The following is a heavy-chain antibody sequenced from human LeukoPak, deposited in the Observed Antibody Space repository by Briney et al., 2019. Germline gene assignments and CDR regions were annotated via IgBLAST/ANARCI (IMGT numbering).Heavy chain of an antibody. D-gene: IGHD3-10*01. CDR1: GFTFSSYG. CDR2: IRYDGSNK. Sequence: PGGSLRLACAASGFTFSSYGMHWVRQAPGKGLEWVAFIRYDGSNKYYADSVKGRFTISRDNSKNTLYLQMNSLRAEDTAVYYCAKEFPVGYYYGSGSYYNDYYYMDVWGKGTTVTISS. CDR3: AKEFPVGYYYGSGSYYNDYYYMDV. V-gene: IGHV3-30*02. J-gene: IGHJ6*03.